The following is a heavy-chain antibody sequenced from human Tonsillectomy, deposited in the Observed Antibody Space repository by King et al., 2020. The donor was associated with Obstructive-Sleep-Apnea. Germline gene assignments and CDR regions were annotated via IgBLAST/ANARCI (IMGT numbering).Heavy chain of an antibody. CDR1: GVSISSSSYY. CDR2: IYYSGCT. V-gene: IGHV4-39*01. J-gene: IGHJ4*02. Sequence: QLQESGPGLVKPSETLSLTCTVSGVSISSSSYYWGCIRQPPEKGLEWSGSIYYSGCTYYNPSLKSRVTISVDTSQNQFSLKLSSVTAADTAVYYCARVVRGVITFDYWGQGTLVTVSS. CDR3: ARVVRGVITFDY. D-gene: IGHD3-10*01.